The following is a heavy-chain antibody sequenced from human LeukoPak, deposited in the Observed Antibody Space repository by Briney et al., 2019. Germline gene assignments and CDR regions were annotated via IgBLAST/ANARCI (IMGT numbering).Heavy chain of an antibody. D-gene: IGHD1-1*01. CDR3: ARKTDHQTGGDY. J-gene: IGHJ4*02. V-gene: IGHV3-66*01. Sequence: GGSLRLSCTASGFTFGDYAMSWVRQAPGEGLEWVSLIYSGGSTSYADSVKGRFTISRDNSKNTLYLQMNSLRAEDTAVYYCARKTDHQTGGDYWGQGTLVTVSS. CDR2: IYSGGST. CDR1: GFTFGDYA.